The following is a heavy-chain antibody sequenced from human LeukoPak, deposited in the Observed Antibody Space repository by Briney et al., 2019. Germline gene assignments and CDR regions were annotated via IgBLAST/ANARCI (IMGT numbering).Heavy chain of an antibody. V-gene: IGHV4-38-2*01. J-gene: IGHJ3*02. CDR2: IYHSGST. D-gene: IGHD3-3*01. CDR3: ARQLVGYYDFWSGKRGAFDI. Sequence: SETLSHTCALSGYSISSGYYWGWIRRPPGKGMEWIGSIYHSGSTYYNPSLKSRVTISGDTSKNKLSLKLSSVTATVTAVYYCARQLVGYYDFWSGKRGAFDIWGQGTMVTLSS. CDR1: GYSISSGYY.